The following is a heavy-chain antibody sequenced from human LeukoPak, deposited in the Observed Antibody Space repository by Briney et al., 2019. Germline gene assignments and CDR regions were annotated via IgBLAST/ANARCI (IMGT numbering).Heavy chain of an antibody. CDR1: KFTFSSYN. CDR2: ISSSSGYI. D-gene: IGHD6-19*01. Sequence: PGGSLRLSCAASKFTFSSYNMNWVRQAPGKGLEWVSSISSSSGYIYYADSVKGRFTISRDNAKNSLYLQMNSLRAEDTAVYYCASSGWGSYYFHYWGQGTLVTVSS. J-gene: IGHJ4*02. CDR3: ASSGWGSYYFHY. V-gene: IGHV3-21*01.